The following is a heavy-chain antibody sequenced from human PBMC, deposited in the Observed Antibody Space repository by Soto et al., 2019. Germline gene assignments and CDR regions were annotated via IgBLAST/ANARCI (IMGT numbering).Heavy chain of an antibody. CDR2: ISSSGSTI. CDR1: GFPFSAFS. J-gene: IGHJ3*02. CDR3: AREGGRHCSPSRCYNAFDI. V-gene: IGHV3-48*02. D-gene: IGHD2-15*01. Sequence: GGSLRLSCASSGFPFSAFSMNWVRQAPGKGLEWVAYISSSGSTIYYADCVKGRFTISRDNAKTSLYLQMDSLRDEDTAVYYCAREGGRHCSPSRCYNAFDIWGQGTTVTVS.